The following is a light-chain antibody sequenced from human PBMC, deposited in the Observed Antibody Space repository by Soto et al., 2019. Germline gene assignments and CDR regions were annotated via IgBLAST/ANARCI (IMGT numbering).Light chain of an antibody. J-gene: IGLJ3*02. V-gene: IGLV2-14*01. CDR1: SSDVGGYNY. CDR2: EVS. CDR3: SSYTSSSTRG. Sequence: QSALTQPASVSGSPGQSITISCTGTSSDVGGYNYVSWYQQHPGKAPKLMIYEVSNRPSGVSNRFSGSKSGNTASLTISGLQAEVVADYYCSSYTSSSTRGFGGGTKLSVL.